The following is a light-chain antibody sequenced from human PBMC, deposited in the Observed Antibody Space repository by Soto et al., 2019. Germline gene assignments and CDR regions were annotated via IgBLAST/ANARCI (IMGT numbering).Light chain of an antibody. J-gene: IGLJ3*02. CDR1: SASVSTGYY. Sequence: QAVVTQEPSFSVSPGGTVTLTCGLSSASVSTGYYPGWYQQTPGQAPRTLIYSTNTRSSGVPDRFSGSILGNKAALTITGAQADDESDYYCVLYMGGAVPWVFGGWTKLTAL. CDR2: STN. CDR3: VLYMGGAVPWV. V-gene: IGLV8-61*01.